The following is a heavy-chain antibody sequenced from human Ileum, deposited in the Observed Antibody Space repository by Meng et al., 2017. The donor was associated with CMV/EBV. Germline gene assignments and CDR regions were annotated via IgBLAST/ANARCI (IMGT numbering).Heavy chain of an antibody. V-gene: IGHV4-34*01. Sequence: QVQLQQWGAGLLKPSETLSLMCAVQGSAFSDYYWTWIRQFPGKGLEWIGEINHRGNTNYNPSLKSRVTISIDTSRNQFSLKLTSVTATDKAVYYCARGDIAASLEFWDQGTLVTVSS. CDR1: GSAFSDYY. D-gene: IGHD6-13*01. CDR3: ARGDIAASLEF. CDR2: INHRGNT. J-gene: IGHJ4*02.